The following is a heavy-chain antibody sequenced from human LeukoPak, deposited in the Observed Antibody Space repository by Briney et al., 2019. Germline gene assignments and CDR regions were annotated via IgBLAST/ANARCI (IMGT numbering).Heavy chain of an antibody. CDR3: ARDLVTVTKGFDI. CDR1: GDSFSSRY. D-gene: IGHD4-17*01. J-gene: IGHJ3*02. CDR2: ISYIGTT. V-gene: IGHV4-59*11. Sequence: TSETLSLTCAVSGDSFSSRYWTWIRQPPGRGLEWIGYISYIGTTNYNPSLKSRVTISIDTSKNQFSLKLSSVTTADTAVYYCARDLVTVTKGFDIWGLGTMVSVSS.